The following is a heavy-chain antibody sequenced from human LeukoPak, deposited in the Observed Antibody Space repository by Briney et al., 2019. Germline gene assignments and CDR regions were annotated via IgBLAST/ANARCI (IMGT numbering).Heavy chain of an antibody. V-gene: IGHV1-18*01. Sequence: ASVKVSCKASGYTFTSYGISWVRQAPGQGLEWMGWISAYNGNTNYAQKLQGRVTMTTDTSTSTAYMELRSLRSDDTAVYYCAREMYNWNYVNWFDPWGQGTLVTVSS. J-gene: IGHJ5*02. CDR1: GYTFTSYG. CDR3: AREMYNWNYVNWFDP. D-gene: IGHD1-7*01. CDR2: ISAYNGNT.